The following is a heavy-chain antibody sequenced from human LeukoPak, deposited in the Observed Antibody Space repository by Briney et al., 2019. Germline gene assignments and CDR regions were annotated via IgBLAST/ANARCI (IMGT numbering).Heavy chain of an antibody. CDR3: ARPIEMATILNLFDI. CDR2: IYGSGTT. D-gene: IGHD5-24*01. CDR1: GGSISSYY. J-gene: IGHJ3*02. V-gene: IGHV4-59*04. Sequence: SATLSLTRTVSGGSISSYYWSWIRQPPGKGLEWIGHIYGSGTTYYNSSLKSRVTISVDTSKNQFSLKLSSVSAADTAVYYCARPIEMATILNLFDIWGQGTMVTVSS.